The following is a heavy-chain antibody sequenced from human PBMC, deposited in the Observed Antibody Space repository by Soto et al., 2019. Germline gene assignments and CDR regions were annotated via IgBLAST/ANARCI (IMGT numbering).Heavy chain of an antibody. Sequence: VHLVESGGGVVPPGRSLRLSCEASGFTFSSYAMSWVRQAPGKGLEWVSAISGSGGSTYYADSVKGRFTISRDNSKNTLYLQMNSLRAEDTAVYYCAKMDYDSSGYFFPVMGYWGQGTLVTVSS. D-gene: IGHD3-22*01. V-gene: IGHV3-23*04. CDR2: ISGSGGST. CDR1: GFTFSSYA. J-gene: IGHJ4*02. CDR3: AKMDYDSSGYFFPVMGY.